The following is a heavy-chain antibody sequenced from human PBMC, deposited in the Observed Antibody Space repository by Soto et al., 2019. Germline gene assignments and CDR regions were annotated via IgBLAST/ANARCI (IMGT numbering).Heavy chain of an antibody. V-gene: IGHV5-51*01. CDR2: IYPGDSDT. D-gene: IGHD2-2*01. CDR3: ARHGEVTPAIVVVPAAYYYYGMDV. J-gene: IGHJ6*02. CDR1: GYSFTSYW. Sequence: GESLKISCKGSGYSFTSYWIGWVRQMPGKGLEWMGIIYPGDSDTRYSPSFQGQVTISADKSISTAYLQWSSLKASDTAMYYCARHGEVTPAIVVVPAAYYYYGMDVWGQGTTVTVSS.